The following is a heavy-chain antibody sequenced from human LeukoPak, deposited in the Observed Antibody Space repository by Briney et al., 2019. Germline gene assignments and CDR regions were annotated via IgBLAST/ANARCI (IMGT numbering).Heavy chain of an antibody. CDR2: INPNSGGT. J-gene: IGHJ3*02. Sequence: GSSVKVSCKASGYTFSVHYMHWVRQAPGQGLEWMGWINPNSGGTNYAQKFQGRVTMTRDTSISTAYMELSRLRSDDTAVYYCAREDCSSTSCYTKAFDIWGQGTMVTVSS. CDR3: AREDCSSTSCYTKAFDI. V-gene: IGHV1-2*02. D-gene: IGHD2-2*02. CDR1: GYTFSVHY.